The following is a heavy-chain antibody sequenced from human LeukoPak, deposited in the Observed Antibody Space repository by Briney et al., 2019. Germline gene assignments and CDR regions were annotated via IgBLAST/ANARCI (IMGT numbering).Heavy chain of an antibody. Sequence: GASVKVSCEASGYTFTGYYMHWVRQAPGQGLEWMGWINPNSGGTNYAQKFQGRVTMTRDTSISTAYMELSRLRSDDTAVYYCARGAKWIQLWLEELDYWGQGTLVTVSS. J-gene: IGHJ4*02. D-gene: IGHD5-18*01. CDR2: INPNSGGT. CDR3: ARGAKWIQLWLEELDY. CDR1: GYTFTGYY. V-gene: IGHV1-2*02.